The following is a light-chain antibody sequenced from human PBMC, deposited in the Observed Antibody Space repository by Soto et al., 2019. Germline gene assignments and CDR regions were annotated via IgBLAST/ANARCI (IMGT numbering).Light chain of an antibody. Sequence: QYVLTQPASVSGSPGQSIAISCTGNSGDVGGYDYVSWYQQHPDKAPKLMIYEVTKRPSWVSNRFSGSKSGNTASLTISGLQPEDEADYYCSSHTSGSTRVFGSGTKVTVL. CDR2: EVT. CDR3: SSHTSGSTRV. CDR1: SGDVGGYDY. V-gene: IGLV2-14*01. J-gene: IGLJ1*01.